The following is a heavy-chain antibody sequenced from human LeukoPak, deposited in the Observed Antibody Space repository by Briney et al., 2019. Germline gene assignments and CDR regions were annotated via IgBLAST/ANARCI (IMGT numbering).Heavy chain of an antibody. CDR1: GFTFSSYW. CDR3: ARDVVGSLDY. D-gene: IGHD2-15*01. J-gene: IGHJ4*02. CDR2: MNEDGSEE. V-gene: IGHV3-7*01. Sequence: GGSLRLSCGASGFTFSSYWMTWVRQAPGKGLEWVANMNEDGSEEYYVDSVKGRFTVSRDNAKNSLYLQMNSLRAEDTAVYYCARDVVGSLDYWGLGTLVTVSS.